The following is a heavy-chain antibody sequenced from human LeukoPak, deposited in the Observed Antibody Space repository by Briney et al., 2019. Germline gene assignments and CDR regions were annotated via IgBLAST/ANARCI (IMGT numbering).Heavy chain of an antibody. CDR1: GFTFSSYA. CDR2: ISSRSATI. CDR3: AKDRYYYGSGSGYMDV. V-gene: IGHV3-48*01. J-gene: IGHJ6*03. D-gene: IGHD3-10*01. Sequence: GGSLRLSCAASGFTFSSYAIHWVRQAPGKGLEWVSYISSRSATIYYADSVKGRFTISRDNAKNSLYLQMNSLRAEDTAVYYCAKDRYYYGSGSGYMDVWGKGTTVTISS.